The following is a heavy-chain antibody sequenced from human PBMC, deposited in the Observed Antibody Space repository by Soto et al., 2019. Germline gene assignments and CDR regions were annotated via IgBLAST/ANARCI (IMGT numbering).Heavy chain of an antibody. CDR1: GFTFSSYG. D-gene: IGHD6-13*01. CDR3: AKDRAAAGIDY. V-gene: IGHV3-30*18. CDR2: ISYDGSNK. J-gene: IGHJ4*02. Sequence: QVQLVESGGGVVQPGRSLRLSCAASGFTFSSYGMHWVRQAPGKGLEWVAVISYDGSNKYYADSVKGRFTISRDNSKNTLYLQMNSLRAEDTAVYYGAKDRAAAGIDYWGQGTLVTVSS.